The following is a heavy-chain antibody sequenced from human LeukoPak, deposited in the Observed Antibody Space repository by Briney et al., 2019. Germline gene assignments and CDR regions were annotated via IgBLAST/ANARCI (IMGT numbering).Heavy chain of an antibody. J-gene: IGHJ5*02. CDR1: GGSFSGYY. Sequence: SETLSLTCAVYGGSFSGYYWSWIRQPPGKGLEWIGEINHSGSTNYNPSLKSRVTISVDTSKNQFSLKLSSVTAADTAVYYCARGARVVVEAATVIWFDPWGQGTLVTVSS. D-gene: IGHD2-15*01. V-gene: IGHV4-34*01. CDR2: INHSGST. CDR3: ARGARVVVEAATVIWFDP.